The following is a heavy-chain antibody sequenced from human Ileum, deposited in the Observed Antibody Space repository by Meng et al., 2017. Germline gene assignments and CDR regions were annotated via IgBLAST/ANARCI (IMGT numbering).Heavy chain of an antibody. CDR1: GASIHSGHW. CDR3: ARHIAVSGTRGFDS. V-gene: IGHV4-4*02. CDR2: MYPSGTT. J-gene: IGHJ4*02. Sequence: QASRPGLVRPSETLSRPCTVSGASIHSGHWWSWVRQLPGKGLEWIGEMYPSGTTNYNPSLKSRVTISMDTSKHQLSLKLSSVTAADTAVYYCARHIAVSGTRGFDSWGQGTLVTVSS. D-gene: IGHD6-19*01.